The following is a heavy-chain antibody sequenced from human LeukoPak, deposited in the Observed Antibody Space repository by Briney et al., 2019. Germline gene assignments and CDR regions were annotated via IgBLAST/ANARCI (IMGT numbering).Heavy chain of an antibody. CDR1: GGSISSYY. V-gene: IGHV4-59*01. CDR2: IYYSGST. D-gene: IGHD3-3*01. Sequence: SETLSLTCTVSGGSISSYYWSWIRQPPGKGLEWIGYIYYSGSTNYNPSLKSRVTISVDTSKNQFSLKLSSVTAADTAVYYCARGRPIFGVAFPRFDPWGQGTLVTVSS. CDR3: ARGRPIFGVAFPRFDP. J-gene: IGHJ5*02.